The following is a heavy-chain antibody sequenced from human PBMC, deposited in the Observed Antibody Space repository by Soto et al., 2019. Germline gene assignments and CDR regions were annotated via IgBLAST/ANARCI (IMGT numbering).Heavy chain of an antibody. CDR1: GYTFTGYY. J-gene: IGHJ6*02. D-gene: IGHD3-10*01. V-gene: IGHV1-2*04. CDR2: INPNSGGT. Sequence: QVQLVQSGAEVKKPGASVMVSCKASGYTFTGYYMHWVRQAPGQGLEWMGWINPNSGGTNYAQKFQGWVTMTRDTSISTAYMELSRLRSDDTAVYYCARDSMVRGIDYGMDVWGQGTTVTVSS. CDR3: ARDSMVRGIDYGMDV.